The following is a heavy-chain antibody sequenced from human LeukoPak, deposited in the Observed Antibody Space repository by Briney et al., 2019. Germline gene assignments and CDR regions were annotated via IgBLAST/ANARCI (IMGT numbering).Heavy chain of an antibody. Sequence: SETLSLTCSVSGYSISSDYYWGCIRQPPGKGLEWIGFIYYSGSTYYNPSLKRRVTISVDTSKNQFSLKLSSVTAADTAMYYCARYDVWGTYRAFDYWGQGTLVTVSS. CDR1: GYSISSDYY. CDR2: IYYSGST. J-gene: IGHJ4*02. V-gene: IGHV4-38-2*02. D-gene: IGHD3-16*02. CDR3: ARYDVWGTYRAFDY.